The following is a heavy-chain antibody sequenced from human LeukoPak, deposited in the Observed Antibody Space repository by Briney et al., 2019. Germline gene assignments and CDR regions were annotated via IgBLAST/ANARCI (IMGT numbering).Heavy chain of an antibody. J-gene: IGHJ4*02. Sequence: GASVKVSCKASGYTFTSYVMHWVRQAPGQGLEWMGWINTGNGNTKYSQKVQGRVTITRDTSASTAYMELSSLKSEDTAVYYCARDSFGTSRPSDYWGQGTLVTVSS. D-gene: IGHD2-2*01. CDR1: GYTFTSYV. V-gene: IGHV1-3*04. CDR2: INTGNGNT. CDR3: ARDSFGTSRPSDY.